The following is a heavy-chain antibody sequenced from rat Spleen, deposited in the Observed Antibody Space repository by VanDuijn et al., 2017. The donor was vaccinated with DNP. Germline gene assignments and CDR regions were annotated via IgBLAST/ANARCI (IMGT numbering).Heavy chain of an antibody. D-gene: IGHD1-6*01. CDR2: ITSSGVTT. Sequence: EVQLVETGGGLVQPGRSLKLSRVASGFTFSSYWMYWIRQAPGKGLEWVASITSSGVTTYYPDSVKGRFTISRDNAKNTLFLQMDSLRSEDTATYYCAREGYTSDYYYAVDYWGQGVMVTVSS. CDR1: GFTFSSYW. CDR3: AREGYTSDYYYAVDY. J-gene: IGHJ2*01. V-gene: IGHV5-58*01.